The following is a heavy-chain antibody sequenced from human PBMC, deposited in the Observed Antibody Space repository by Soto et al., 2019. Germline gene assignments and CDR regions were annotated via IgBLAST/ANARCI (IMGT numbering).Heavy chain of an antibody. CDR2: INSDGSST. D-gene: IGHD2-2*01. J-gene: IGHJ5*02. CDR1: GFTFSSYW. Sequence: HPGGSLRLSCAASGFTFSSYWMHWVRQAPGKGLVWVSRINSDGSSTSYADSVKGRFTISRDNAKNTLYLQMNSLRAEDTAVYYCARDRGYCSSTSCYFDWFDPWGQGTLVTVSS. CDR3: ARDRGYCSSTSCYFDWFDP. V-gene: IGHV3-74*01.